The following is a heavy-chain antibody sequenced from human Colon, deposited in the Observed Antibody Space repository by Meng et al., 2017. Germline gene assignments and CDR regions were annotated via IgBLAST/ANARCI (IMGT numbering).Heavy chain of an antibody. CDR1: GTSVSSNIAA. J-gene: IGHJ2*01. CDR2: TYYRSKWYN. CDR3: VRDVNLDWYFDL. Sequence: LLQSGPGLVKPSKTLSPPCAISGTSVSSNIAAWNWIRQSPSGGLEWLGRTYYRSKWYNEYAVSVKSRISITPDTSNNQFSLHLNSVTPEDTAVYYCVRDVNLDWYFDLWGRGTLVTVSS. V-gene: IGHV6-1*01. D-gene: IGHD1-14*01.